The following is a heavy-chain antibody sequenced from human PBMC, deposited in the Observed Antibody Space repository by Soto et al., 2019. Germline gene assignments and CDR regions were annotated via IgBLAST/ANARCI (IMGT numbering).Heavy chain of an antibody. V-gene: IGHV4-34*01. D-gene: IGHD2-15*01. CDR3: ARGGGTNWFDP. J-gene: IGHJ5*02. CDR1: GGSFSGYY. Sequence: SETLSLTCAVYGGSFSGYYWSWIRQPPGKGLEWIGEINHSGSTNYNPSLKSRVTISVDTSKNQFSLKLSSVTAADTAVYYCARGGGTNWFDPWGQGTLVTVSS. CDR2: INHSGST.